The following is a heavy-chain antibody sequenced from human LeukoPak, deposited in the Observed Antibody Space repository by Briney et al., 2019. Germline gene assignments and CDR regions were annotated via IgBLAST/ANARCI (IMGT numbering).Heavy chain of an antibody. CDR2: IYYSGST. J-gene: IGHJ5*02. CDR3: ARLAYGSGSYYGDNWFDP. D-gene: IGHD3-10*01. CDR1: VGSISSYY. V-gene: IGHV4-59*01. Sequence: SETLSLTCTVCVGSISSYYWSWLRQPPGRGLECIGYIYYSGSTNYNPSLKSRVTISVDTSKNQFSLKLSSVTAADTAAYYCARLAYGSGSYYGDNWFDPWGQGTLVTVSS.